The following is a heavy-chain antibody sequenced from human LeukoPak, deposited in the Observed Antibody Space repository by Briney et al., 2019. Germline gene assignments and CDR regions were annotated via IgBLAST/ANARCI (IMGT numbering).Heavy chain of an antibody. CDR2: IYPGDPDT. V-gene: IGHV5-51*01. D-gene: IGHD6-13*01. J-gene: IGHJ6*02. Sequence: GESLKISCKGSGYSFTSYWIGWVRQMPGKGMEWMGIIYPGDPDTRYSPSFQGQVTISADKSISTAYLQWSSLKASDTAMYYCASSTLYSSSWYGAYYYYGMDVWGQGTTVTVSS. CDR3: ASSTLYSSSWYGAYYYYGMDV. CDR1: GYSFTSYW.